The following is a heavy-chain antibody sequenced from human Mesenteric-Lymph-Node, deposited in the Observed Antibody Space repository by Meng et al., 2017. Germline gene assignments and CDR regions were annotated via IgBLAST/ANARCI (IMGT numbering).Heavy chain of an antibody. Sequence: QVQLQQSGPGLVKHSQTLSRDSVSINRATWNWIRQSPSRGLEWLGRINYRXKWYIDYAVSVKSRITINPDTSKNQFSLLLDSVTPEDTAVYFCARGLDTALLSWGQGTLVTVSS. CDR2: INYRXKWYI. V-gene: IGHV6-1*01. CDR1: DSVSINRAT. CDR3: ARGLDTALLS. J-gene: IGHJ4*02. D-gene: IGHD5-18*01.